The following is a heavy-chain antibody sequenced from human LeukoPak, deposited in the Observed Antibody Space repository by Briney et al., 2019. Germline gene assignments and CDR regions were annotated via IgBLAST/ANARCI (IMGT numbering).Heavy chain of an antibody. D-gene: IGHD6-19*01. CDR3: ARSPGITSSVAGPDY. Sequence: GGSLRLSCAASGFTFSSYSMNWVRQAPGKGLEWVSYISSSSSTIYYADSVKGRFTISRDNAKNSLYLQMNSLRAEDTAVYYCARSPGITSSVAGPDYWGQGTLVTVSS. CDR1: GFTFSSYS. V-gene: IGHV3-48*01. J-gene: IGHJ4*02. CDR2: ISSSSSTI.